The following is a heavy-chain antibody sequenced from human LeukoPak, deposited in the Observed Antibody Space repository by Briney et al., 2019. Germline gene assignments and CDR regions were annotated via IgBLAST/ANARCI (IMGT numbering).Heavy chain of an antibody. V-gene: IGHV4-38-2*01. Sequence: AETLSLTCAVSGDSISNGYYWGWIRQPPGKGLGWIGSIYYSGATHYNPSMNSRATISVDTSKNQFSLTLNSVTAAHSAVNYCARLGYSGSYYRGWYFDLGGRGTLVTVSS. J-gene: IGHJ2*01. D-gene: IGHD1-26*01. CDR2: IYYSGAT. CDR3: ARLGYSGSYYRGWYFDL. CDR1: GDSISNGYY.